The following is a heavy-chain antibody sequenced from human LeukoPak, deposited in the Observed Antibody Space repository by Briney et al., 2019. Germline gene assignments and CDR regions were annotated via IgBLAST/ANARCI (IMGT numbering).Heavy chain of an antibody. D-gene: IGHD6-19*01. CDR1: GGSISSSY. CDR2: IYYSGST. J-gene: IGHJ4*02. Sequence: SETLSFTCTVSGGSISSSYWNWIRQPPGKGLEWIGYIYYSGSTNYNPSLKSRVTISVDTSKNQFSLKLSSVTAADTAVYYCARAVAGYTFDYWGQGTLVTVSS. CDR3: ARAVAGYTFDY. V-gene: IGHV4-59*01.